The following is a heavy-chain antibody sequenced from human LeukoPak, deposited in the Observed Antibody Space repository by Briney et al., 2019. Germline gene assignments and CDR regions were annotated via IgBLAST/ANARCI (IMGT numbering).Heavy chain of an antibody. Sequence: GGSLRLSCAASGFTFSDYYMSWIRQAPEKGLEWVSYISSSGSTIYYADSVKGRFTISRDNAKNSLYLQMNSLRAEDTAVYYCARRLGYCSGGSCSKSGWFDPWGQGTLVTVSS. J-gene: IGHJ5*02. CDR3: ARRLGYCSGGSCSKSGWFDP. D-gene: IGHD2-15*01. CDR2: ISSSGSTI. CDR1: GFTFSDYY. V-gene: IGHV3-11*01.